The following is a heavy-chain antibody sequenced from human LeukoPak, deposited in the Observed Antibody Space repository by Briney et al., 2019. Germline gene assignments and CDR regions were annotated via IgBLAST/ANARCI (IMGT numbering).Heavy chain of an antibody. CDR3: ARGSSSYDC. Sequence: PGGSLRLSCAASGFTFSYYGMHWVRQAPGKGLEWVGFVRFDGNEKYYADSVKGRFTSSRDNAKNSLYLQMNSLRAEDTAVYYCARGSSSYDCWGQGTLLTVSS. J-gene: IGHJ4*02. D-gene: IGHD6-13*01. CDR2: VRFDGNEK. V-gene: IGHV3-30*02. CDR1: GFTFSYYG.